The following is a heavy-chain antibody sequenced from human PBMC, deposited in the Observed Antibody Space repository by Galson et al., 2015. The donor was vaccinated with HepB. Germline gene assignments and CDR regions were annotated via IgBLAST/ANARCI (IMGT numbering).Heavy chain of an antibody. Sequence: SVKVSCKASGYSFTTYGISWVRQAAGQGLEWMGWISAYNGNTKYAQKFQGRVTMTTDTSTSTAYMELRRLRSDDTAVYYCARVSSSLVSTTTGVGYNWFDPWGQGTLVTVSS. CDR3: ARVSSSLVSTTTGVGYNWFDP. CDR2: ISAYNGNT. J-gene: IGHJ5*02. D-gene: IGHD2/OR15-2a*01. V-gene: IGHV1-18*01. CDR1: GYSFTTYG.